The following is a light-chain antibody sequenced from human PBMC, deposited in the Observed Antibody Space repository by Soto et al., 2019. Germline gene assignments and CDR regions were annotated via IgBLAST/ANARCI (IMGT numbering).Light chain of an antibody. CDR2: GAS. J-gene: IGKJ2*01. V-gene: IGKV1-5*01. Sequence: DIQMTQSPSTLSASVGDRVTITCRATQSISSWLAWYQQKPGKAPKFLIYGASSLESGVPSRFSGSGSGTEFTLTISSLQPDDFATYYCQQYNTYLYTFGQGTKLEI. CDR1: QSISSW. CDR3: QQYNTYLYT.